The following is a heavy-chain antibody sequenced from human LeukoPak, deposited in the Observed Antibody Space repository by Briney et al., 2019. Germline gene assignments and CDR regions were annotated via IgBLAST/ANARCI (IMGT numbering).Heavy chain of an antibody. CDR1: GYSISSGYY. CDR3: ARGVYNYGGHNWFDP. V-gene: IGHV4-59*01. CDR2: ISYSGST. Sequence: PSETLSLTCTVSGYSISSGYYWSWIRQPPGKGLEWIGYISYSGSTNYNPSLKSRVTISVDTSKNQFSLKLSSVTAADTAVYYCARGVYNYGGHNWFDPWGQGTLVTVSS. D-gene: IGHD5-18*01. J-gene: IGHJ5*02.